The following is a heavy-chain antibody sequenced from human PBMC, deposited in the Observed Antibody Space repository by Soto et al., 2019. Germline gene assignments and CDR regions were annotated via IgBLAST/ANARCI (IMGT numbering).Heavy chain of an antibody. D-gene: IGHD3-9*01. Sequence: RASVKVSCKASGGTFSSYAISWVRQAPGQGLEWMGGIIPIFGTANYAQKFQGRVTITADESTSTAYMELSSLRSEDTAVYYCAREKQTPYYDILTGYYYFDYWGQGTLVTVSS. V-gene: IGHV1-69*13. J-gene: IGHJ4*02. CDR2: IIPIFGTA. CDR1: GGTFSSYA. CDR3: AREKQTPYYDILTGYYYFDY.